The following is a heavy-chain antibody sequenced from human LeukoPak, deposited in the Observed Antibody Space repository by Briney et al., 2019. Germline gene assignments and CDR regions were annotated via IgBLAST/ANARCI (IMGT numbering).Heavy chain of an antibody. CDR3: ARDRPTIFGVVIADY. CDR2: ISSSSSYI. D-gene: IGHD3-3*01. Sequence: GGSLRLSCAASGFTFSSYSMNWVRQAPGKGLEWVSSISSSSSYIYYADSVKGRFTISRDNAKNSLYLQMNSLRAEDTAVYYCARDRPTIFGVVIADYWGQGTLVTVPS. CDR1: GFTFSSYS. J-gene: IGHJ4*02. V-gene: IGHV3-21*01.